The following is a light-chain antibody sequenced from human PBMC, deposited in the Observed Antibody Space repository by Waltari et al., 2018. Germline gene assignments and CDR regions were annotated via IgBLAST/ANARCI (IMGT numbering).Light chain of an antibody. Sequence: QSVLTQPASVSGSPGQSIPLSCTGSRSYVGNYHFVSWYQPSPDEAPKLVIYEGSKRPSGISIRFSGSKSGNTASLTISRLQAEDEADYFCCSYAGSRTPWVFGGGTRVTVL. CDR3: CSYAGSRTPWV. V-gene: IGLV2-23*01. J-gene: IGLJ3*02. CDR2: EGS. CDR1: RSYVGNYHF.